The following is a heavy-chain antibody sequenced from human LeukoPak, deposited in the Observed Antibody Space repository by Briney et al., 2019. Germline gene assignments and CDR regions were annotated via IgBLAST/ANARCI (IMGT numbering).Heavy chain of an antibody. CDR2: INHSGST. Sequence: PSETLSLTCAVYGGSFSGYYWSWIRQPPGKGPEWIGEINHSGSTNYNPSLKSRVTISVDTSKNQFSLKLSSVTAADAAVYYCARGVGRRYFGPYYYGMDVWGQGTTVTVSS. CDR1: GGSFSGYY. CDR3: ARGVGRRYFGPYYYGMDV. J-gene: IGHJ6*02. V-gene: IGHV4-34*01. D-gene: IGHD3-9*01.